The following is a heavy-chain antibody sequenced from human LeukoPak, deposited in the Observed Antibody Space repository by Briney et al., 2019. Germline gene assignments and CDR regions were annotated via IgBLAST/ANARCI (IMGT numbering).Heavy chain of an antibody. CDR2: INHSGST. D-gene: IGHD4-17*01. V-gene: IGHV4-34*01. J-gene: IGHJ4*02. CDR1: GGSFSGYY. Sequence: SETLSLTCAVYGGSFSGYYWSWIRQPPGKGLEWIGEINHSGSTNYNPSLKSRVTISVDTSKNQFSLKLSSVTAADTAVYYCARGRSKTMTTVTTYGLRPREVNFDYWGQGTLVTVSS. CDR3: ARGRSKTMTTVTTYGLRPREVNFDY.